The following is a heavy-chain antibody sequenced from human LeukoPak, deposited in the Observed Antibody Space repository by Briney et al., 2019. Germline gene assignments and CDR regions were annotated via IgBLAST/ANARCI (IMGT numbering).Heavy chain of an antibody. V-gene: IGHV3-49*04. CDR3: TRVEADYSSGWYYFDY. J-gene: IGHJ4*02. CDR1: GFTFGDYA. CDR2: IRSKAYGGTT. Sequence: PGGSLRLSCTASGFTFGDYAMSWVRQAPGKGLEWVGFIRSKAYGGTTEYAASVKGRFTISRDDSKSIAYLQMNSLKTEDTAVYYCTRVEADYSSGWYYFDYWGQGTLVTVSS. D-gene: IGHD6-19*01.